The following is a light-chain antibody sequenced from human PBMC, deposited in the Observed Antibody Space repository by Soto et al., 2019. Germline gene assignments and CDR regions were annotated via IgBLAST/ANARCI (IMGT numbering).Light chain of an antibody. CDR1: QSVNSF. Sequence: EIVMTQSPATLSVSPGERATLSCRASQSVNSFLAWYQQKAGQAPRLLIHGASTRATAIPARFTGSGSGTEFTLTISSLQSEDFAVYFCQQYNNWPLTFGGGTKVEIK. V-gene: IGKV3-15*01. CDR2: GAS. CDR3: QQYNNWPLT. J-gene: IGKJ4*01.